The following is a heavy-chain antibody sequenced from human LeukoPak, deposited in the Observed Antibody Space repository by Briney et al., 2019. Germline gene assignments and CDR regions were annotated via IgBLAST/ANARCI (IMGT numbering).Heavy chain of an antibody. CDR1: GLTFSSYW. CDR3: ARGYSGTYRLDY. Sequence: GGSLRLSCAASGLTFSSYWMHWVRQPPGKGLVWVSRISSDGSSTTYADSVKGRFTISRDNAKNTLFLQMNSLRAEDTAVYYCARGYSGTYRLDYWGRGTLVTVSS. V-gene: IGHV3-74*01. J-gene: IGHJ4*02. CDR2: ISSDGSST. D-gene: IGHD1-26*01.